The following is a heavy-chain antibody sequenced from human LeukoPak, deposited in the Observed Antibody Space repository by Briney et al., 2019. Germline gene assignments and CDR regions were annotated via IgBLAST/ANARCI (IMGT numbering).Heavy chain of an antibody. V-gene: IGHV4-59*01. CDR2: IYYSGST. D-gene: IGHD5-18*01. CDR3: ARNLDSYGLPNWFDP. Sequence: QVQLQESGPGLVKPSETLSLTCTVSGGSISSYYWSWIRQPPGKGLEWIGYIYYSGSTNYNPSLKGRVTISVDTSKNQFSLKLSSVTAADTAVYYRARNLDSYGLPNWFDPWGQGTLVTVSS. J-gene: IGHJ5*02. CDR1: GGSISSYY.